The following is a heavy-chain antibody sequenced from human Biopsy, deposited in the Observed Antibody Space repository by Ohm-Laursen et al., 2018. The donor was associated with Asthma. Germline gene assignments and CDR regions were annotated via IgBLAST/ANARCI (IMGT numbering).Heavy chain of an antibody. Sequence: SLRLSCTASGFVFSQCGMHWVRQGPGKGLEWVALVSSDGHNKYYEDSVKGRFTISRDISKNTLYLQMNSLRAEDTAVYYCARSDCGSGGYCYIPFYFWGQGTLVTVSS. CDR3: ARSDCGSGGYCYIPFYF. CDR1: GFVFSQCG. J-gene: IGHJ4*02. D-gene: IGHD2-21*02. CDR2: VSSDGHNK. V-gene: IGHV3-30*03.